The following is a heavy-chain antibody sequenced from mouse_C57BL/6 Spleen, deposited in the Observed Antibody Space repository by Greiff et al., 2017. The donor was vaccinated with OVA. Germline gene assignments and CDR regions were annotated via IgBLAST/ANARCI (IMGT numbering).Heavy chain of an antibody. Sequence: VQLQQSGPGLVQPSQSLSITCTVSGFSLTSYGVHWVRQSPGKGLEWLGVIWSGGSTDYNAAFISRLSISKDNAKSQVFFKMNSLQADDTAIYYCARNSDYYGRGYYYAMDYWGQGTSVTVSS. CDR1: GFSLTSYG. CDR3: ARNSDYYGRGYYYAMDY. D-gene: IGHD1-1*01. J-gene: IGHJ4*01. CDR2: IWSGGST. V-gene: IGHV2-2*01.